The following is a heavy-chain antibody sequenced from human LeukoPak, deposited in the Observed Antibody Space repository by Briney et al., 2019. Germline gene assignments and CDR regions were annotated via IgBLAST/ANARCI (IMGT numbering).Heavy chain of an antibody. J-gene: IGHJ4*02. D-gene: IGHD3-3*01. V-gene: IGHV3-48*01. CDR3: ARDGYDFWSGYALTPFDY. CDR2: ISSSSSTI. CDR1: GFTFSSYS. Sequence: GGSLRLSCAASGFTFSSYSMNWVRQAPGKGLEWVSYISSSSSTIYYADSVKGRFTISRDNAKNSLYLQMNSLRAEDTAVYYCARDGYDFWSGYALTPFDYWGQGTLVTVSS.